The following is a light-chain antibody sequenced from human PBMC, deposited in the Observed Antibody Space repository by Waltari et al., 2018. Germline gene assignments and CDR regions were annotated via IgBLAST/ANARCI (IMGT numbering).Light chain of an antibody. CDR3: SSFTRSSTWV. J-gene: IGLJ3*02. CDR1: SSDIGYYNY. Sequence: QSALTQPASVSGSPGQSITLSCTGTSSDIGYYNYVPWYQQPPGKAPKLIISEVTKRPSGVSNRFSGSKSGNTASLTISGLQAEDECDYYCSSFTRSSTWVFGGGTKLTVL. V-gene: IGLV2-14*01. CDR2: EVT.